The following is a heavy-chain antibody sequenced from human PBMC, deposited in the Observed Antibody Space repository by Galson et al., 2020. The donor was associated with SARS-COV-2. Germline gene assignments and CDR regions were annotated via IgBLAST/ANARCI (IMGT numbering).Heavy chain of an antibody. Sequence: ETSETRSLTCTVSGDSVSSAGYYWSWLRQRPGKGLDWIGYIYYNGNTYYNPSLKSRVTISVDTSKNQFSLKLSSVSAADTAVYFCARVPGFYSSGIYYAVDVWGQGTTVTVSS. CDR1: GDSVSSAGYY. CDR2: IYYNGNT. J-gene: IGHJ6*02. D-gene: IGHD3-10*01. CDR3: ARVPGFYSSGIYYAVDV. V-gene: IGHV4-31*03.